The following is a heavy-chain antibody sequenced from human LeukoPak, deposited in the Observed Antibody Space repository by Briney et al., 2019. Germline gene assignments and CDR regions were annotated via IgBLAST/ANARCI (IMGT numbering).Heavy chain of an antibody. CDR3: AGGYILNDAFDI. J-gene: IGHJ3*02. V-gene: IGHV1-2*02. Sequence: ASVKVSCKASGYTFSGYYMHWVRQAPGQGLEWMGWINPNSGGTNYAQKFQGRVTMTRDTSISTAYMELSRLRSDDTAVYYCAGGYILNDAFDIWGQGTMVTVSS. CDR2: INPNSGGT. D-gene: IGHD5-12*01. CDR1: GYTFSGYY.